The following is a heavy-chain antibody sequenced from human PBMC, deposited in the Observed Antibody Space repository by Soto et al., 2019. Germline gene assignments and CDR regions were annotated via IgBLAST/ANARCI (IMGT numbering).Heavy chain of an antibody. J-gene: IGHJ4*02. D-gene: IGHD1-20*01. CDR1: GFTFSSYW. CDR2: INQDGSGK. V-gene: IGHV3-7*01. CDR3: VRDWYNEVWGYYFDY. Sequence: EVQLVESGGVLVQHGGSLRLSCAASGFTFSSYWMSWVRQAPGKGLEWVANINQDGSGKYYVDSVRGRFTFSRDNAENALYLQMNSLRVEDTAVYYCVRDWYNEVWGYYFDYWGQGTLVTVSS.